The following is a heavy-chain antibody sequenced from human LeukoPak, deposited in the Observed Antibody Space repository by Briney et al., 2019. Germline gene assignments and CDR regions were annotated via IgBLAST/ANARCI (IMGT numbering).Heavy chain of an antibody. CDR3: ARGRITIFGVANWFDP. CDR2: IYHSGST. Sequence: PSETLSLTCAVYGGSFSGYYWSWIRQPPGKGLEWIGYIYHSGSTYYNPSLKSRVTISVDRSKNQFSLKLSSVTAADTAVYYCARGRITIFGVANWFDPWGQGTLVTVSS. J-gene: IGHJ5*02. CDR1: GGSFSGYY. D-gene: IGHD3-3*01. V-gene: IGHV4-34*01.